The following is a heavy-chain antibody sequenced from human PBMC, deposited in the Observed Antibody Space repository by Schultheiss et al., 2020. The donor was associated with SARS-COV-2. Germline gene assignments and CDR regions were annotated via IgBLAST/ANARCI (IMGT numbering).Heavy chain of an antibody. D-gene: IGHD3-16*01. CDR1: GFTFSSYA. CDR2: ISYDGSNK. Sequence: GGSLRLSCAASGFTFSSYAMHWVRQAPGKGLEWVAVISYDGSNKYYADSVKGRFTISRDNSKNTLYLQMNSLRAEDTAVYYCARGVGGFDSWGQGTLVTVSS. V-gene: IGHV3-30*01. J-gene: IGHJ4*02. CDR3: ARGVGGFDS.